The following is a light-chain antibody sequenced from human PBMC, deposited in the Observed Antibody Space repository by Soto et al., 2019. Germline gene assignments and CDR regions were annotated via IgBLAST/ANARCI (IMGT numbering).Light chain of an antibody. CDR1: QSISSW. J-gene: IGKJ2*01. V-gene: IGKV1-5*03. Sequence: DIQMTQSPSTLSASVGDRVTITCRASQSISSWLAWYQRKPGKAPKLLIYKASSLESGVPSRFSGSGSGTEFTLTISSLQPYDFATYYCQQYNIYYTFGQGTKLEIK. CDR3: QQYNIYYT. CDR2: KAS.